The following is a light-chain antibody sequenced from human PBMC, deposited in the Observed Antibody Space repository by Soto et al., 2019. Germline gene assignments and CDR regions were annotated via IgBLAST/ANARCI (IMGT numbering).Light chain of an antibody. V-gene: IGLV7-46*01. CDR3: LLSYSGARSAV. CDR2: DTS. CDR1: TGAVTSGHY. Sequence: QSVVTQEPSLTVSPGGTVTLTCGSSTGAVTSGHYPYWFQQKPGQAPRTLIYDTSNKHSWTPARFSGSLLGGKAALTLSGAQPEDEAEYCCLLSYSGARSAVFGGGTQLTVL. J-gene: IGLJ7*01.